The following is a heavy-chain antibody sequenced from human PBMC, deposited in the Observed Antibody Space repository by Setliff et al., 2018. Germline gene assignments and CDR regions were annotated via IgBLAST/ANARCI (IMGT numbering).Heavy chain of an antibody. CDR1: GFSLNSFR. CDR3: ARDGVFYAMDV. CDR2: ISSTGDDI. Sequence: LSCAASGFSLNSFRMTWIRQPPGKGLEWVSSISSTGDDIYYVDSVRGRFTISRDNAKDSLYLQMNSLRAEDTALYYCARDGVFYAMDVWGRGTTVTVSS. J-gene: IGHJ6*02. V-gene: IGHV3-21*01. D-gene: IGHD3-10*01.